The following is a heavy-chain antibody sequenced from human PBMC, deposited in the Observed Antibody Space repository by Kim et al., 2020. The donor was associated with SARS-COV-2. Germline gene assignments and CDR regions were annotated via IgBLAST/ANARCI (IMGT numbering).Heavy chain of an antibody. CDR3: AKEEGSGYSSGWPYYYYGMDV. J-gene: IGHJ6*02. Sequence: GGSLRLSCAASGFTFSSYGMHWVRQAPGKGLEWVAVISYDGSNKYYADSVKGRFTISRDNSKNTLYLQMNSLRAEDTAVYYCAKEEGSGYSSGWPYYYYGMDVWGQGTTVTVSS. CDR1: GFTFSSYG. CDR2: ISYDGSNK. D-gene: IGHD6-19*01. V-gene: IGHV3-30*18.